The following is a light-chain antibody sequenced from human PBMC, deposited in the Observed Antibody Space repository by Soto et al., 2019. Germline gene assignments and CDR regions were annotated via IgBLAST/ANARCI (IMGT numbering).Light chain of an antibody. CDR1: SSDVGGYNY. CDR3: SSYTSSSPYV. Sequence: QSVLTQPRSVSGSPGQSVTISCTGTSSDVGGYNYVSWYQQHPNKAPKLMIYDVTKWPSGVPDRFSGSKSGNTASLTISGLQAEDEADYYCSSYTSSSPYVFGTGTKVTVL. CDR2: DVT. J-gene: IGLJ1*01. V-gene: IGLV2-11*01.